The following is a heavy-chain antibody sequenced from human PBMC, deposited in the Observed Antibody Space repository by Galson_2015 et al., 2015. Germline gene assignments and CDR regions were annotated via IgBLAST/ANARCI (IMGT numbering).Heavy chain of an antibody. D-gene: IGHD2-8*01. CDR2: ISSSGSSI. CDR3: ARENNEGFDY. Sequence: LRLSCAASGFAFSSYSMNWVRQAPGKGLEWVSSISSSGSSIFYANSVKGPFTISRDNAKNSLYLQMNSLRAEDTAVYYCARENNEGFDYWGQGTLVTVSS. J-gene: IGHJ4*02. CDR1: GFAFSSYS. V-gene: IGHV3-21*01.